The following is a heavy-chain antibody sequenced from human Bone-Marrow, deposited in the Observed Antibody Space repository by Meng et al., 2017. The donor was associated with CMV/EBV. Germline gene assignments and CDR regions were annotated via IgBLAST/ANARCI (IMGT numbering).Heavy chain of an antibody. D-gene: IGHD7-27*01. CDR1: GFTFGGYE. CDR3: ARDLHWGCFDY. V-gene: IGHV3-48*03. CDR2: ISTSGTTM. Sequence: GESLKISCAASGFTFGGYEMNWVRQAPGKGLEWVSYISTSGTTMYYADSVKGRFTISRDSAKDSLYLQMNSLRAEDTAGYYCARDLHWGCFDYWGRGTLVTFSS. J-gene: IGHJ4*02.